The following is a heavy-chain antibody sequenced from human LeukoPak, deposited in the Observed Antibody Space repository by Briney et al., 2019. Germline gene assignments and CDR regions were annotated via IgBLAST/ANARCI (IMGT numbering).Heavy chain of an antibody. CDR1: GGSISSYY. D-gene: IGHD3-9*01. J-gene: IGHJ6*02. Sequence: SETLSLTCSVSGGSISSYYRSWIRQPARKGLEWIGRAQRSGDTNYNPSLKSRLTMSVETSKNQISLRLRSVSAADTAVYYCARDDFEYSVHYGMDVWGQGTTVTVSS. CDR2: AQRSGDT. V-gene: IGHV4-4*07. CDR3: ARDDFEYSVHYGMDV.